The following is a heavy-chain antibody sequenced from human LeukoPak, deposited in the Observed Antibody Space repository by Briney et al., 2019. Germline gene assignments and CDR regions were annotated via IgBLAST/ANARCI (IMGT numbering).Heavy chain of an antibody. CDR3: ARVLSGYDTPYMVEY. D-gene: IGHD5-12*01. J-gene: IGHJ4*02. V-gene: IGHV1-8*01. CDR2: MNPNSGNT. CDR1: GYTFTSYD. Sequence: ASVKVSCKASGYTFTSYDVNWVRQATGQGLEWMGWMNPNSGNTGYAQKFQGRVTMTRNTSISTAYMELSSLRSEDTAVYYCARVLSGYDTPYMVEYWGQGTLVTVSS.